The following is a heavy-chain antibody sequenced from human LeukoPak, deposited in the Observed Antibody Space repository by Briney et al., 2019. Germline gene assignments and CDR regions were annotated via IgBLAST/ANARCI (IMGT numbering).Heavy chain of an antibody. CDR3: AREWSGFDF. Sequence: PSETLSLTCTVSGGSISNYYWSWIRQPPGKGLEWIGYIHYSGSTYYNPSLTSRVTISIDTSKNQLSLRLSSVTAADTAVYYCAREWSGFDFWGQGIMVTVSS. CDR2: IHYSGST. J-gene: IGHJ3*01. V-gene: IGHV4-59*01. D-gene: IGHD2-15*01. CDR1: GGSISNYY.